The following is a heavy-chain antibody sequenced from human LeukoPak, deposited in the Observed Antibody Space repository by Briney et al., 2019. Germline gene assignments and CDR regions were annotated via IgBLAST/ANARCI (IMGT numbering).Heavy chain of an antibody. CDR3: ARDGGYSEY. D-gene: IGHD5-12*01. CDR1: GFTFSSYS. J-gene: IGHJ4*02. V-gene: IGHV3-48*04. CDR2: IISSSSTI. Sequence: PGGSLRLSCAASGFTFSSYSMNWVRQAPGKGLEWVSYIISSSSTIYYADSVKGRFTISRDNAKNSLYLQMNSLRAEDTAVYYCARDGGYSEYWGQGTLVTVSS.